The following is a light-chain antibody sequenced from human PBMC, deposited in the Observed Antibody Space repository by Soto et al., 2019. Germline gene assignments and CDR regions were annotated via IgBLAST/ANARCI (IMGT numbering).Light chain of an antibody. CDR2: DVY. CDR1: SSDVGAYDY. J-gene: IGLJ1*01. CDR3: SSYTNTMSYV. V-gene: IGLV2-14*03. Sequence: QAALTQPASGSGSPGQSITISCTGTSSDVGAYDYVSWYQQHPGKAPKLMIYDVYARPSGVSHRFSGSKSGNTASLTISGLQSDDEADYYCSSYTNTMSYVFGTGTKVTVL.